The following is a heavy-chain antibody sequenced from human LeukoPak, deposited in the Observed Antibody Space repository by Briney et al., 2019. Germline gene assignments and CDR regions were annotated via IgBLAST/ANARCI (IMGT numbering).Heavy chain of an antibody. J-gene: IGHJ6*03. V-gene: IGHV4-61*02. D-gene: IGHD3-22*01. Sequence: SETLSLTCTVSGGSISSGSYYWSWIRQPAGKGLEWIGRIYTSGSTNYNPSLKSRVTMSVDTSKNQFSLKLSSVTAADTAVYYCARAGPYDSSGYYYKYYYYMVVWGKGTTVTISS. CDR3: ARAGPYDSSGYYYKYYYYMVV. CDR1: GGSISSGSYY. CDR2: IYTSGST.